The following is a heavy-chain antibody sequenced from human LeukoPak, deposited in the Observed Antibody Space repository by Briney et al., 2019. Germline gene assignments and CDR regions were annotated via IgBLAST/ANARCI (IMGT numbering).Heavy chain of an antibody. CDR1: GYSISSGYY. CDR3: AREPLDY. CDR2: IYHSGST. V-gene: IGHV4-38-2*02. Sequence: PSETLSLTCAVSGYSISSGYYWGCIRQPPGKGLEWIGSIYHSGSTYYNPSLKSRVTISVATSKNQFSLKLSSVSAADTAVYYCAREPLDYWGQETLVTVSS. J-gene: IGHJ4*02.